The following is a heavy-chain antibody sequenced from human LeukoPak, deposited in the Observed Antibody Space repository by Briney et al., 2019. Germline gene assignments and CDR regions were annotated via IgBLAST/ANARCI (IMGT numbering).Heavy chain of an antibody. CDR2: IRSKAYGGTT. CDR1: GFTFGDYA. D-gene: IGHD4-23*01. J-gene: IGHJ4*02. Sequence: HSGGSLRLSCTASGFTFGDYAMSWVRQAPGKGLEWVGFIRSKAYGGTTEYAASVKGRFTISRDDSKSIAYLQMNSLKTEDTAVYYCTRTTVVTSTYFDYWGQGTLVTVSS. V-gene: IGHV3-49*04. CDR3: TRTTVVTSTYFDY.